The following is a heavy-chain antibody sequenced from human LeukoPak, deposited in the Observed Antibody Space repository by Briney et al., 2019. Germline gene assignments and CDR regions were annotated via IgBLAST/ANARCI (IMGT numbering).Heavy chain of an antibody. CDR2: IRSKSSGETA. CDR3: TRAGGSVDYYNAIDY. D-gene: IGHD3-10*01. Sequence: PGRSLRCYCSASGFTFYDYAMSRVGQAPGKGLEGVGFIRSKSSGETAEYAASVTGSSTISRGDSSSIVELQMNSVTTEDNAVYYCTRAGGSVDYYNAIDYWGQGTLVTVSS. CDR1: GFTFYDYA. J-gene: IGHJ4*02. V-gene: IGHV3-49*04.